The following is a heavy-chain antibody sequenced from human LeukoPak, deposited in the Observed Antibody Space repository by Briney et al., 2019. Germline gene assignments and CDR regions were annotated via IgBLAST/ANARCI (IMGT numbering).Heavy chain of an antibody. J-gene: IGHJ6*03. CDR3: ARDSGIAAAGKYYYYYMDV. V-gene: IGHV3-21*01. Sequence: GGSLRLSCAASGFTFSSYSMNWVRQAPGKGLEWVSSISSSSSHIYYADSVKGRFTISRDNAKNSLYLQMNSLRAEDTAVYYCARDSGIAAAGKYYYYYMDVWGKGTTVTISS. D-gene: IGHD6-13*01. CDR2: ISSSSSHI. CDR1: GFTFSSYS.